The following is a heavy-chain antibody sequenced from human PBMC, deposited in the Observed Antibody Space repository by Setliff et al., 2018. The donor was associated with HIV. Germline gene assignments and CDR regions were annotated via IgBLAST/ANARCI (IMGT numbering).Heavy chain of an antibody. CDR2: ISGSGGST. Sequence: GGSLRLSCAASGFTFSSFGMSWVRQAPGKGLEWVSGISGSGGSTYYADSVKGRFTISRDDATKSLFLQMDSLRAEDTAVYYCARSRSTRDAFDIWGQGTMVTVSS. CDR3: ARSRSTRDAFDI. D-gene: IGHD2-2*01. V-gene: IGHV3-23*01. J-gene: IGHJ3*02. CDR1: GFTFSSFG.